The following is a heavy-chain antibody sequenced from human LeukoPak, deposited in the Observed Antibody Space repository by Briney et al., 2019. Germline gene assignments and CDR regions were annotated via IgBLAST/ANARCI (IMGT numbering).Heavy chain of an antibody. D-gene: IGHD1-26*01. J-gene: IGHJ4*02. CDR2: ISGSGGST. Sequence: PGGSLRLSCAASRFTFSSYAMSWVRQAPGKGLEWVSTISGSGGSTYYADSVEGRFTISRDNSKNTLYLQMNSLRAEDTAVYYCAKDLGREWDHQGFVYWGQGTLVTVSS. V-gene: IGHV3-23*01. CDR3: AKDLGREWDHQGFVY. CDR1: RFTFSSYA.